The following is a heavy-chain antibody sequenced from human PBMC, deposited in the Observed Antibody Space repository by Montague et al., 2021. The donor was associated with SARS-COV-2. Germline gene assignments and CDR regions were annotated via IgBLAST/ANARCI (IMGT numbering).Heavy chain of an antibody. V-gene: IGHV4-59*01. CDR1: FGSISTYY. D-gene: IGHD2-21*01. CDR3: ARQDAYAYCGDECYGGCFDS. Sequence: SETLSLTCTVSFGSISTYYWSWIRQPPGKGLEWIGFIFYNGSTKYNPSLKSRVSISLDTSKNQFSLKPSSVTAADTAVYYCARQDAYAYCGDECYGGCFDSWGQGTLVTVSS. CDR2: IFYNGST. J-gene: IGHJ5*01.